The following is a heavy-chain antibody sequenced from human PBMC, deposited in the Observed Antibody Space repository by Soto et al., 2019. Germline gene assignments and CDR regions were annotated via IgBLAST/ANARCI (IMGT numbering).Heavy chain of an antibody. CDR2: IYYSGST. CDR1: GFYISSSSYY. V-gene: IGHV4-39*01. J-gene: IGHJ6*02. D-gene: IGHD6-6*01. CDR3: ARLSSSSLSYYYGMDV. Sequence: SETLSLTCTVSGFYISSSSYYWGWIRQPPGKGLEWIGSIYYSGSTYYNPSLKSRVTISVDTSKNQFSLKLSSVTAADTAVYYCARLSSSSLSYYYGMDVWGQGTTVTVSS.